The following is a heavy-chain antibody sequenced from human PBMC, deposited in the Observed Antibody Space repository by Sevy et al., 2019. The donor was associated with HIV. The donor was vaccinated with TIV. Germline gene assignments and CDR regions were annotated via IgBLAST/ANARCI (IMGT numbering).Heavy chain of an antibody. CDR3: AKRERSYYDSSGNYDAFDV. D-gene: IGHD3-22*01. V-gene: IGHV3-33*03. CDR1: GFDFSTYD. CDR2: ISFDGSDK. J-gene: IGHJ3*01. Sequence: GGSLRLSCAASGFDFSTYDMHWVRQAPGKGLEWVAFISFDGSDKWYGDSVKGRFTISRDNSKNTLYVQINTLRDEDTAVYYCAKRERSYYDSSGNYDAFDVWGQGTLVTVSS.